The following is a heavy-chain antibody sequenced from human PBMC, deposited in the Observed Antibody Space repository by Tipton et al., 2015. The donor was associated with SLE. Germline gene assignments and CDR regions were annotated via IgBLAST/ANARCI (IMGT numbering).Heavy chain of an antibody. V-gene: IGHV4-4*07. CDR2: IFTSGDT. D-gene: IGHD2-2*01. J-gene: IGHJ3*02. CDR1: GGSITNYY. Sequence: TLSLTCTVSGGSITNYYWSWVRQPAEKGLEWVGHIFTSGDTNYNPSLESRLTMSVDASNNQFSLNLQSVTAADTAVYYCAREVTCTTICHDAFDIWGQGTTVTVSS. CDR3: AREVTCTTICHDAFDI.